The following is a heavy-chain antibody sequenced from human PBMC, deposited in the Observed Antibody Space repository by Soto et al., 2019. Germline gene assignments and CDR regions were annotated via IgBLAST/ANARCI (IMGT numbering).Heavy chain of an antibody. CDR3: ARGASPLLDY. CDR1: GYTFTSYA. CDR2: INAGNGNT. D-gene: IGHD1-26*01. J-gene: IGHJ4*02. Sequence: QVQLVQSGAEVKKPGASVKVSCKASGYTFTSYAMHWVRQAPGQRLEWMGWINAGNGNTKYSQKFQGRVTIIRDTSASIAYMELSSLRSEDTAVYYCARGASPLLDYWGQGTLVTVSS. V-gene: IGHV1-3*01.